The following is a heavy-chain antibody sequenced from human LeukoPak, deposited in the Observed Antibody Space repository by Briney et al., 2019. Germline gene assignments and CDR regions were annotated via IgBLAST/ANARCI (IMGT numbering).Heavy chain of an antibody. J-gene: IGHJ6*02. CDR2: ISYTGST. Sequence: SETLSLTCTVSGGSVSSGSYYWNWIRQPPGKGLEWIGYISYTGSTNYNPSLKSRVTMSVDTSKNLFSLKVSSVTAADTAVYYCARGRSNYYGMDVWGQGTMVTVSS. CDR1: GGSVSSGSYY. CDR3: ARGRSNYYGMDV. V-gene: IGHV4-61*01. D-gene: IGHD1-26*01.